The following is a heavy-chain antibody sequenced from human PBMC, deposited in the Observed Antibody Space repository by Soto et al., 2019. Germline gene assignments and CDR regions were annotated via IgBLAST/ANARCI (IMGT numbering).Heavy chain of an antibody. V-gene: IGHV3-7*01. J-gene: IGHJ4*02. D-gene: IGHD2-15*01. CDR3: ARCNAATCYSPLDF. CDR2: IKPDGSDK. Sequence: GGSLRLSCAASGFTFSSYCMSWVRQAPGKGLEWVADIKPDGSDKYYVDSVKGRFTISRDNAENSLFLQMNNLRVEDTAVYYCARCNAATCYSPLDFWGQGTLVTVSS. CDR1: GFTFSSYC.